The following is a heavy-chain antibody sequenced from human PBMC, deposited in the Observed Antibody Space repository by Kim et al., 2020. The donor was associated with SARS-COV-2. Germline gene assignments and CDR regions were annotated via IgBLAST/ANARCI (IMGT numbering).Heavy chain of an antibody. CDR3: ARPLGGEAAAMNYWFDP. J-gene: IGHJ5*02. D-gene: IGHD6-13*01. V-gene: IGHV4-39*01. CDR2: IYYSGST. CDR1: GGSISSSSYY. Sequence: SETLSLTCTVSGGSISSSSYYWGWIRQPPGKGLEWIGSIYYSGSTYYNPSLKSRVTISVDTSKNQFSLKLSSVTAADTAVYYCARPLGGEAAAMNYWFDPWGQGTLVTVSS.